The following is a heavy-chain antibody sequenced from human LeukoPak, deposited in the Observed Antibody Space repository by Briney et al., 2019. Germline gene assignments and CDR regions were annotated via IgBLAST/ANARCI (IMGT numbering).Heavy chain of an antibody. D-gene: IGHD1-26*01. Sequence: SETLSLTCTVSGDPISGYSDYKWTWIGQPPGKGLQWIGYVYYRGSTNYNPSLRSRVTISVDTSKNQFSLKLTSVTAADTAVYYCAREYSGFDHWGQGTLVTVSS. CDR3: AREYSGFDH. CDR2: VYYRGST. CDR1: GDPISGYSDY. J-gene: IGHJ4*02. V-gene: IGHV4-61*08.